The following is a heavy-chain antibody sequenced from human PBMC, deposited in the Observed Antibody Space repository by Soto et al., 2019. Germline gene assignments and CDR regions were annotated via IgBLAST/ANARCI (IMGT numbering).Heavy chain of an antibody. V-gene: IGHV4-34*08. J-gene: IGHJ3*02. D-gene: IGHD3-16*01. CDR1: GGTFSSYF. CDR2: INHSGST. CDR3: AALGVWGSYSHDVTDI. Sequence: SETLSLTCAVSGGTFSSYFWSWIRQPPGKGLEWIGEINHSGSTKYNPSLKSRLTMSVDTSKNQFSLHLSSVTAADTAVYFCAALGVWGSYSHDVTDIWGRGKLVTVSS.